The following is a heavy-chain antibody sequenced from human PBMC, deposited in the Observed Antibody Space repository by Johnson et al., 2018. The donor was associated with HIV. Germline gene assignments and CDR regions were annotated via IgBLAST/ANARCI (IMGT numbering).Heavy chain of an antibody. CDR3: AKDKGVVILRGDAFDI. J-gene: IGHJ3*02. Sequence: LVESGGVVVQPGGSLRLSCAASGFTFDDYTMHWVRQAPGKGLEWVSLISWDGGSTYYADSVKGRFHISRDNSKNSLYLQMNSLRTEDTALYYCAKDKGVVILRGDAFDIWGQGTMVTVSS. D-gene: IGHD2-21*01. CDR2: ISWDGGST. CDR1: GFTFDDYT. V-gene: IGHV3-43*01.